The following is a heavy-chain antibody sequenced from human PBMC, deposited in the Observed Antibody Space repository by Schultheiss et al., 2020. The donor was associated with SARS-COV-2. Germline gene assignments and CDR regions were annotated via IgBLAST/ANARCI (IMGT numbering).Heavy chain of an antibody. Sequence: GGSLRLSCAASGFTFSSYGMNWVRQAPGKGLEWVAVLWNDGSNKYYADSVKGRFTISRDNSKNTLYLQMNSLRAEDTAVYYCARDGEGGNTMVRGVTFQFKYWGQGTMVTVSS. CDR3: ARDGEGGNTMVRGVTFQFKY. CDR1: GFTFSSYG. D-gene: IGHD3-10*01. CDR2: LWNDGSNK. J-gene: IGHJ4*01. V-gene: IGHV3-33*01.